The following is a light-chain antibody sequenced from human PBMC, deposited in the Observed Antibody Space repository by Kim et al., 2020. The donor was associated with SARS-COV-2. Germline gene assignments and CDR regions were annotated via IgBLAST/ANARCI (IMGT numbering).Light chain of an antibody. Sequence: SVTPGESAPLSCRASQSISINLAWYQQKPGQSPRILVFGASTRATDVPARFSGSGSGVDFTLTISSLQSEDFAVYYCQQYHNWPFNFGQGTKLEI. CDR1: QSISIN. CDR2: GAS. V-gene: IGKV3-15*01. J-gene: IGKJ2*01. CDR3: QQYHNWPFN.